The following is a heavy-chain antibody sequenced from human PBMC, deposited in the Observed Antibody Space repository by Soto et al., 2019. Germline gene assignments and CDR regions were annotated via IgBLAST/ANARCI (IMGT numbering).Heavy chain of an antibody. J-gene: IGHJ4*02. V-gene: IGHV4-34*01. CDR3: ARGVSAYIAAAGL. CDR1: GGSFSTYY. CDR2: INHSGSA. D-gene: IGHD6-13*01. Sequence: QVHLQQWGAGLLKPSETLSLTCAVYGGSFSTYYWTWIRQPPGKGLEWIGEINHSGSANSNPSLKSRVTISIDTSRNQFSLSLSSVTAADAGVYYCARGVSAYIAAAGLWGQGTLVSVSS.